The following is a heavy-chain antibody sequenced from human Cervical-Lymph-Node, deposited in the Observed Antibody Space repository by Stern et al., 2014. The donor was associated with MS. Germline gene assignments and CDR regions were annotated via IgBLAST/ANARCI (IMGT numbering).Heavy chain of an antibody. V-gene: IGHV5-51*01. CDR1: GYSFTTYW. J-gene: IGHJ4*02. D-gene: IGHD3-22*01. Sequence: EVQLVESGAEVKKPGESLKISCKGSGYSFTTYWIGWVRQMPGKGLEWMGIIYPDDSDTRYSPAFQGQVTISADKSINTAYLQWSSLKASDTAMYYCARRSLLHSNYRFDYWGQGTLVTVSS. CDR3: ARRSLLHSNYRFDY. CDR2: IYPDDSDT.